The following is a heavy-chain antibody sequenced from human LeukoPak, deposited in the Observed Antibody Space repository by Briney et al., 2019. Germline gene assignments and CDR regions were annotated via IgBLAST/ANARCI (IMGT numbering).Heavy chain of an antibody. CDR1: GFTFSSYS. CDR2: ISSSSSYI. CDR3: ARDRSSTTAPPDAFDI. J-gene: IGHJ3*02. V-gene: IGHV3-21*01. Sequence: KPGGSLRLSCAASGFTFSSYSMNWVRQAPGKGLDWVSSISSSSSYIYYADSVEGRFTISRDNAKNSLYLQMNSLRAEDTAVYYCARDRSSTTAPPDAFDIWGQGTMVTVSS. D-gene: IGHD2-2*01.